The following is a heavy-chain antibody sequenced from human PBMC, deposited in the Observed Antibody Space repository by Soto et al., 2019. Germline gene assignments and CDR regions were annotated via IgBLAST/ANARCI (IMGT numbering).Heavy chain of an antibody. CDR2: IYYSGST. V-gene: IGHV4-59*01. CDR1: GGSISSYY. D-gene: IGHD3-3*01. J-gene: IGHJ5*02. CDR3: ARQGRHDFWSGLNWFDP. Sequence: SETLSLTCTVFGGSISSYYWSWIRQPPGKGLEWIGYIYYSGSTNYNPSLKSRVTISADTSKNQFSLKLSSVTAADTAVYYCARQGRHDFWSGLNWFDPWGQGTLVTVSS.